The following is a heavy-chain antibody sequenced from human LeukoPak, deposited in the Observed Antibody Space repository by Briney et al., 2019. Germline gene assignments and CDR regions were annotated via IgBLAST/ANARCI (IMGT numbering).Heavy chain of an antibody. D-gene: IGHD6-19*01. J-gene: IGHJ3*02. Sequence: GGSLRLSCAVSGFTFSSYWMTWVRQAPGKGLEWVANIKEDGSEKNYMDSVKGRFTISRDNAKNSLDLQMNSLRTEDTALYYCAKQMGSGWYSAFDIWGQGTMVTVSS. V-gene: IGHV3-7*03. CDR3: AKQMGSGWYSAFDI. CDR1: GFTFSSYW. CDR2: IKEDGSEK.